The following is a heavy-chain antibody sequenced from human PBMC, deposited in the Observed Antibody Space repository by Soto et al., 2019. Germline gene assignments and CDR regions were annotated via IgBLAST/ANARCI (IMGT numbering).Heavy chain of an antibody. CDR3: ARGGDSSGYYPTEFDY. V-gene: IGHV4-31*03. CDR2: IYYSGST. J-gene: IGHJ4*02. D-gene: IGHD3-22*01. CDR1: GGSISSGGYY. Sequence: QVQLQESGPGLVKPSQTLSLTCTVSGGSISSGGYYWSWIRQHPGKGLEWIGYIYYSGSTYYNPSLKRRVTISVDTSKNQFSLKLSSVTAADTAVYYCARGGDSSGYYPTEFDYWGQGTLVTVSS.